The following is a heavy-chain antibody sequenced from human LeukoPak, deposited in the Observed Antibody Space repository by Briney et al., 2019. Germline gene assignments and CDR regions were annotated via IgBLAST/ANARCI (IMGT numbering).Heavy chain of an antibody. CDR3: ARYIEYYDFWSGSDAWFDP. V-gene: IGHV1-2*03. D-gene: IGHD3-3*01. J-gene: IGHJ5*02. CDR2: INPNSGGT. Sequence: LGASVKVSCKASGYTFTGYYMHWVRQAPGQGLEWMGWINPNSGGTNYAQKFQGRVTMTRDTSISTAYMELSRLRSDDTAEYYCARYIEYYDFWSGSDAWFDPWGQGTLVTVSS. CDR1: GYTFTGYY.